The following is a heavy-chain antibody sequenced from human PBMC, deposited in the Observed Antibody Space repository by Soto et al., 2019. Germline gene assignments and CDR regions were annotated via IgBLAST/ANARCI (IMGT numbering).Heavy chain of an antibody. CDR2: VKQDGSNK. Sequence: EVQLVESGGGLVQPGGSLRLTCVASGFTLSGYWMSWVRQAPGKGLEWVANVKQDGSNKYYVDSVKGRFTISRDNGKNSLVLGRNSVRVGGTGGFYCGWGGGNFGQWGQGTLVTVSS. D-gene: IGHD3-16*01. CDR3: GWGGGNFGQ. J-gene: IGHJ4*02. CDR1: GFTLSGYW. V-gene: IGHV3-7*04.